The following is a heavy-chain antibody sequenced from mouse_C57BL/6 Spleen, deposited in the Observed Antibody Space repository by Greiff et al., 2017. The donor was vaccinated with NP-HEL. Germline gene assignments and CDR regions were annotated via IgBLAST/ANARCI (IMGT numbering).Heavy chain of an antibody. CDR1: GYAFTNYL. CDR3: AREVHADY. CDR2: INPGSGGT. V-gene: IGHV1-54*01. D-gene: IGHD2-14*01. Sequence: QVQLQQSGAELVRPGTSVKVSCKASGYAFTNYLIEWVKQRPGLGLEWIGVINPGSGGTNYNEKFKGKATLTADKSSSTAYMQLSSLTSEDSAVYFCAREVHADYWGQGTTLTVSS. J-gene: IGHJ2*01.